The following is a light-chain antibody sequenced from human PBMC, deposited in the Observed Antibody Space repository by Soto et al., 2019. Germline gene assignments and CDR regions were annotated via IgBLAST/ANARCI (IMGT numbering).Light chain of an antibody. CDR3: QQVNSFPFA. CDR2: AAS. Sequence: IQMTQSPSSVSASVGDRVTITCRASQGIFKYLAWYQQKPGKAPNLLIYAASDLQTGVPSRFSDIGSGTDFTLTIRSLQPEDFATYYCQQVNSFPFAFGPGTKVHIK. J-gene: IGKJ3*01. V-gene: IGKV1D-12*01. CDR1: QGIFKY.